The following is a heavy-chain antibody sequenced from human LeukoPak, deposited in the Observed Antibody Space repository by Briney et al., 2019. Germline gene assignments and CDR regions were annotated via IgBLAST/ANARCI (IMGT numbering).Heavy chain of an antibody. CDR2: IRYDGSNK. V-gene: IGHV3-30*02. Sequence: GGSLRLSCAASGFTFSSYGMHWVRQAPGKGLEWVAFIRYDGSNKYYADSVKGRFTISRDNSKNTLYLQMNSLRAEDTAVYYCARDRSSNGYNAFDIWGQGTVVTVSS. CDR1: GFTFSSYG. J-gene: IGHJ3*02. D-gene: IGHD6-19*01. CDR3: ARDRSSNGYNAFDI.